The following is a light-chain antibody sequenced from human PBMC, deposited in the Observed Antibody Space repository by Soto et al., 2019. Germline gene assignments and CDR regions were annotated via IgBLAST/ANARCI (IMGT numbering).Light chain of an antibody. J-gene: IGLJ1*01. CDR2: TVS. CDR1: SSDVGANIF. Sequence: QSVLTQPASVSGSPGQSITISCTGTSSDVGANIFVSWYQQHPGKVPKLMIYTVSSRPSGVSQRFSGSKSGNTASLTTSGLQAEDEADYYCSSFTTDSTYVFGTGTKVTVL. V-gene: IGLV2-14*01. CDR3: SSFTTDSTYV.